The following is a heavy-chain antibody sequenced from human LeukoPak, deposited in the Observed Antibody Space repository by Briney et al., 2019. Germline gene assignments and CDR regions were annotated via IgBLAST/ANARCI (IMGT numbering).Heavy chain of an antibody. CDR2: IWYDGSKK. CDR3: ARVSGYSYAWDH. Sequence: PGGSLRLSCSASGFTFSSYGMHWVRQAPAKGLEWVAVIWYDGSKKYYADSVKGRFTISRDNSKNTLYLQMNSLRAEDTAVYYCARVSGYSYAWDHWGQGTLVTVSS. CDR1: GFTFSSYG. J-gene: IGHJ4*02. D-gene: IGHD5-18*01. V-gene: IGHV3-33*08.